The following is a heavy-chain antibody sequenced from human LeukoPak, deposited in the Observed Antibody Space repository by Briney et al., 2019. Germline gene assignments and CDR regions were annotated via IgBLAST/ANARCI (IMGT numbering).Heavy chain of an antibody. D-gene: IGHD4-11*01. CDR3: TRKYSQWEN. J-gene: IGHJ4*02. Sequence: GGSLRLSCAASGFTFSSYWMHWVRQAPGKGLVWVSHISTDGSTTRDADSVKGRFSISRDNAKNTLYLQMNSLKTEDTAVYYCTRKYSQWENWGQGTLVTVSS. CDR2: ISTDGSTT. V-gene: IGHV3-74*01. CDR1: GFTFSSYW.